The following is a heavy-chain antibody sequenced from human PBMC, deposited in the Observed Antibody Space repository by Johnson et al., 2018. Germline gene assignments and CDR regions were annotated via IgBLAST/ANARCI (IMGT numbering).Heavy chain of an antibody. CDR1: GFTFDDYA. J-gene: IGHJ6*03. V-gene: IGHV3-43D*03. CDR2: ISWDGGST. CDR3: TKAPPPDRSGWYGYMDV. D-gene: IGHD6-19*01. Sequence: VQLVQSGVVVVQPGGSLRLSCAASGFTFDDYAMYWVRQAPGKGLEWVSLISWDGGSTYYADSVKGRFTISRDNSKNSLYLQMNSLRAEDTALYYCTKAPPPDRSGWYGYMDVGGKGTTVTVSS.